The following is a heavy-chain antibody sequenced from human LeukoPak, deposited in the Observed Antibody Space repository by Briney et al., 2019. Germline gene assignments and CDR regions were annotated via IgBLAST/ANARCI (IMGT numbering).Heavy chain of an antibody. CDR1: GFTFSAYA. V-gene: IGHV3-64D*09. Sequence: GGSLRLSCSASGFTFSAYAMYWVRQAPGKGLEYVSGISSNGGSSFYADSVKGRFTISRDNSKNTLYLQMNSLRAEDTAVYYCVKITSVTGGDCWGQGTRLSVSS. CDR3: VKITSVTGGDC. J-gene: IGHJ4*02. CDR2: ISSNGGSS. D-gene: IGHD1-1*01.